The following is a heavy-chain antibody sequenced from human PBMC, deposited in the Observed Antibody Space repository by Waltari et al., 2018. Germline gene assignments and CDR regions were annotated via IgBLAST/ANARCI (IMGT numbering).Heavy chain of an antibody. V-gene: IGHV4-39*07. CDR3: ARSIVGATFDY. J-gene: IGHJ4*02. CDR2: IYYSGST. CDR1: GGSISSSSYY. Sequence: QLQLQESGPGLVKPSETLSLTCTVSGGSISSSSYYWGWIRQPPGKGLEWIGIIYYSGSTYYNPSLKSRVTISVDTSKNQFSLKLSSVTAADTAVYYCARSIVGATFDYWGQGTLVTVSS. D-gene: IGHD1-26*01.